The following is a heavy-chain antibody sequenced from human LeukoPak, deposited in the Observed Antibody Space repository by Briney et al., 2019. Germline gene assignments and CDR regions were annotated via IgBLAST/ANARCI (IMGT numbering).Heavy chain of an antibody. D-gene: IGHD1-26*01. CDR2: IFYRGST. J-gene: IGHJ4*02. Sequence: SQTLSLTCTVSGGSISSDDYYWTWIRQSPGRGLEWIGYIFYRGSTYYNPSLKSRLTISVDTSKNQFSMKLTSVTAADTAIYFCARDQRSSGSNIFDYWGQGILVTVSS. CDR1: GGSISSDDYY. CDR3: ARDQRSSGSNIFDY. V-gene: IGHV4-30-4*01.